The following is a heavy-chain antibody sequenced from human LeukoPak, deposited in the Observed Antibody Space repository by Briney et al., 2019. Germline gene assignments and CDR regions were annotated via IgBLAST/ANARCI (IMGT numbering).Heavy chain of an antibody. V-gene: IGHV3-21*01. CDR2: TSSSSSYI. CDR3: ARDRRGCSSTSCDDGGFYYYYGMDV. Sequence: GGSLRLSCAASGFTFSSYSMNWVRQAPGKGLEWVSSTSSSSSYIYYADSVKGRFTISRDNAKNSLYLQMNSLRAEDTAVYYCARDRRGCSSTSCDDGGFYYYYGMDVWGQGTTVTVSS. J-gene: IGHJ6*02. CDR1: GFTFSSYS. D-gene: IGHD2-2*01.